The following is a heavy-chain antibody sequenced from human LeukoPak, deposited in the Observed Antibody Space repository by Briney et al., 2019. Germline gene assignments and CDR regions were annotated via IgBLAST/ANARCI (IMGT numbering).Heavy chain of an antibody. CDR1: GFIFSNYA. CDR3: ARDGAVAGTGGFDY. D-gene: IGHD6-19*01. Sequence: GGSLRLSCAASGFIFSNYAMSWVRQAPGKGLEWVSGISGSGDTTLYADSVKGRFTISRDNSKNTLYLQMNSLRAEDTAVYYCARDGAVAGTGGFDYWGQGTLVTVSS. V-gene: IGHV3-23*01. CDR2: ISGSGDTT. J-gene: IGHJ4*02.